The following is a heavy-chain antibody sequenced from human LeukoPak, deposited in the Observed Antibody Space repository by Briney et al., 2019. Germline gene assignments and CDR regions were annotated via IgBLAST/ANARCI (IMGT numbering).Heavy chain of an antibody. Sequence: GGSLRLSCAASGFTFSSYAMHWVRQAPGKGLEWVAVISYDGSNKYYADSVKGRFTISRDNSKNTLYLQMNSLRAEDTAVYYCARDLPRWSTINWFDPWGQGTLVTASS. CDR1: GFTFSSYA. D-gene: IGHD4-23*01. CDR2: ISYDGSNK. V-gene: IGHV3-30-3*01. J-gene: IGHJ5*02. CDR3: ARDLPRWSTINWFDP.